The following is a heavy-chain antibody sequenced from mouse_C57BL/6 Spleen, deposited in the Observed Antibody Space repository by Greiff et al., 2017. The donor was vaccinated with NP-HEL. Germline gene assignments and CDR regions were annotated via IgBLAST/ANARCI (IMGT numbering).Heavy chain of an antibody. CDR2: IDPEDGET. CDR1: GFNIKDYY. J-gene: IGHJ2*01. V-gene: IGHV14-2*01. CDR3: ARLHGSSYDFDY. Sequence: DVKLQESGAELVKPGASVKLSCTASGFNIKDYYMHWVKQRTEQGLEWIGRIDPEDGETKYAPKFQGKATITADTSSNTAYLQLSSLTSEDTAVYYCARLHGSSYDFDYWGQGTTLTVSS. D-gene: IGHD1-1*01.